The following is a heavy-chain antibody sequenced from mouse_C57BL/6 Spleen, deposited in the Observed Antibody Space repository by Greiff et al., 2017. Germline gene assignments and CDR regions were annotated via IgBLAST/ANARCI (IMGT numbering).Heavy chain of an antibody. D-gene: IGHD1-1*01. CDR2: IDPETGGT. CDR1: GYTFTDYE. CDR3: TRGGSSS. V-gene: IGHV1-15*01. Sequence: VKLMESGAELVRPGASVTLSCKASGYTFTDYEMHWVKQTPVHGLEWIGAIDPETGGTAYNQKFKGKAILTADKSSSTAYMELRSLTSEDSAVYYCTRGGSSSWGQGTTLTVSS. J-gene: IGHJ2*01.